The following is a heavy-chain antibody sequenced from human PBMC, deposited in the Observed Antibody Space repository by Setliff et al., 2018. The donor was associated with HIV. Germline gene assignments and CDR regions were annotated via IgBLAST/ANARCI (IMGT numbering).Heavy chain of an antibody. V-gene: IGHV1-69*11. CDR3: GRGTLYGVSDY. CDR1: GYTLTDHF. Sequence: ASVKVSCKASGYTLTDHFLHWVRQAPGQGLEWVGSLIPALGEPHYAQSVQGRAAITADDSTHTAYLELVNLRSDDTATFYCGRGTLYGVSDYWGPGTLVTVSS. J-gene: IGHJ4*02. D-gene: IGHD3-3*01. CDR2: LIPALGEP.